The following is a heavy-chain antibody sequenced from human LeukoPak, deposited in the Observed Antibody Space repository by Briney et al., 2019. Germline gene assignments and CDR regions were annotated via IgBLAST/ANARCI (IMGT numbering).Heavy chain of an antibody. V-gene: IGHV3-30*04. CDR1: GFTFSSYA. Sequence: PGRSLRLSCAASGFTFSSYAMHWVRQAPGKGLEWVAVISYDGSNKYYADSVKGRFTISRDNSKNTLYLQMNSLRAEDTAVYYCARGTMTTVTGWGQGTLVTVSS. CDR3: ARGTMTTVTG. CDR2: ISYDGSNK. D-gene: IGHD4-17*01. J-gene: IGHJ4*02.